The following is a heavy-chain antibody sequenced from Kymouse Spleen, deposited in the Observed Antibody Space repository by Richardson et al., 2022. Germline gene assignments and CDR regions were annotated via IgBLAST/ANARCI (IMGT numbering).Heavy chain of an antibody. J-gene: IGHJ6*02. CDR1: GGTFSSYA. Sequence: QVQLVQSGAEVKKPGSSVKVSCKASGGTFSSYAISWVRQAPGQGLEWMGGIIPIFGTANYAQKFQGRVTITTDESTSTAYMELSSLRSEDTAVYYCAREGPRIVLYYYYYGMDVWGQGTTVTVSS. CDR3: AREGPRIVLYYYYYGMDV. D-gene: IGHD2-8*01. CDR2: IIPIFGTA. V-gene: IGHV1-69*05.